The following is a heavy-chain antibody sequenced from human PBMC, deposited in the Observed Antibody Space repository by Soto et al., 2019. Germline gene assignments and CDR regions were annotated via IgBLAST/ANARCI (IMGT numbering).Heavy chain of an antibody. D-gene: IGHD3-16*01. CDR3: AREGNVMITCGGVRDYYYGMDV. CDR1: GYTFTSYG. Sequence: QVQLVQSGAEVKKPGASVKVSCKASGYTFTSYGISWVRQAPGQGLEWMGWISAYNGNTNYAQKLQGRVTMTTDTSTSXXYXEXXSLRSDDTAVYYCAREGNVMITCGGVRDYYYGMDVWGQGTTVTVSS. V-gene: IGHV1-18*01. CDR2: ISAYNGNT. J-gene: IGHJ6*02.